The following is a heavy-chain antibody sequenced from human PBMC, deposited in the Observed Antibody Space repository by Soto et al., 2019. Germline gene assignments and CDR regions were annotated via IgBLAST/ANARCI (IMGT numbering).Heavy chain of an antibody. Sequence: QVQLVQSGAEVKKPGSAVKVSCKASGGIFSSHAFSWVRQAPGQGLEWMGGIIPIFGRANYAQKFQGRVTISADESTSKVHMEVNSLRFEDTAVYYCARALGGDRSGACDFWGQGTMVTVSS. V-gene: IGHV1-69*01. CDR3: ARALGGDRSGACDF. CDR2: IIPIFGRA. CDR1: GGIFSSHA. J-gene: IGHJ3*01. D-gene: IGHD2-21*02.